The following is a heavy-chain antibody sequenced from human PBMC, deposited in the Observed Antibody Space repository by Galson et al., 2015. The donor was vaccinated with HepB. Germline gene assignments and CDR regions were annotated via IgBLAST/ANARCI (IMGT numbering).Heavy chain of an antibody. CDR3: ARLLLWNDAYFDY. D-gene: IGHD1-1*01. Sequence: QSGAEVKKPGESLKVSCKGSGYSFTSYWIGWVRQMPGKGLEWMGIIYPGDSDTRYSPSFQGQVTISADKSISTAYLQLSSLKASDTAMYYCARLLLWNDAYFDYWGQGTLVTVSS. J-gene: IGHJ4*02. CDR2: IYPGDSDT. CDR1: GYSFTSYW. V-gene: IGHV5-51*01.